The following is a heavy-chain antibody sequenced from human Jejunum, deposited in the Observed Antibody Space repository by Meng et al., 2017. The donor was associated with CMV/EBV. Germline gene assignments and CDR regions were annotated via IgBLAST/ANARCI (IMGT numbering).Heavy chain of an antibody. Sequence: LSCAASGFSFRIYGMHWVRQAPGKGLEWMTVISSNGNYKYYADSVKGRFTISRDNSENTLYLQMNSLRPEDTAIYYCANDPGGTEIVWGQGTLVTVSS. D-gene: IGHD2-21*01. CDR2: ISSNGNYK. CDR3: ANDPGGTEIV. V-gene: IGHV3-30*18. CDR1: GFSFRIYG. J-gene: IGHJ4*02.